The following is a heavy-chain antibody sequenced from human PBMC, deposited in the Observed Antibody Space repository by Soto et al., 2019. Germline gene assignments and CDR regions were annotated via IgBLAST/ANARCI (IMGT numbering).Heavy chain of an antibody. CDR3: ARDQNDDYSNSGFDP. Sequence: WWSLRLSCSASGFTVSSNYMSWFRQAPGKGLEWVSVIYSGGSTYYADSVKGRFTISRDNSKNTLYLQMNGLRAEDTAVYYCARDQNDDYSNSGFDPWGQGTLVTVSS. CDR1: GFTVSSNY. CDR2: IYSGGST. V-gene: IGHV3-53*01. J-gene: IGHJ5*02. D-gene: IGHD4-4*01.